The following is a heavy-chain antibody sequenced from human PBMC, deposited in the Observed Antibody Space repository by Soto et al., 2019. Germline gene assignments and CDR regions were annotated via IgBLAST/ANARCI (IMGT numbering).Heavy chain of an antibody. CDR3: ARDRGYYGSGSYYPYYYYGMDV. D-gene: IGHD3-10*01. CDR2: IIPIFGTA. V-gene: IGHV1-69*01. J-gene: IGHJ6*02. Sequence: QVQLVQSGAEVKKPGSSVKVSCKASGGTFSSYAISWVRQAPGQGLEWMGGIIPIFGTANYAQKFQGRVTITADESTSTAYMELSSLRSEDTAVYYCARDRGYYGSGSYYPYYYYGMDVWGQGTTVTVSS. CDR1: GGTFSSYA.